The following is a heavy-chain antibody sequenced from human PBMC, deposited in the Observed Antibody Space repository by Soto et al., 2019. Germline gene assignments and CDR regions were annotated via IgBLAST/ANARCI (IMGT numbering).Heavy chain of an antibody. V-gene: IGHV1-18*01. CDR2: ISAHNGNT. CDR1: GYTFTSYG. Sequence: QVHLVQSGAEVKKPGASVKVSCKCSGYTFTSYGITWVRQAPGQGLEWMGWISAHNGNTDYAQKLQGRVTVTRDTSTGTAYMELRGLRSDDTAGYYCGRGRYGDYWGQGALVTVSS. D-gene: IGHD1-1*01. CDR3: GRGRYGDY. J-gene: IGHJ4*02.